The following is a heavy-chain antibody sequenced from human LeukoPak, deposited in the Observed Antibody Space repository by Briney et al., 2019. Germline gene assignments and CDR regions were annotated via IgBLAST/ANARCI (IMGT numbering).Heavy chain of an antibody. CDR1: GYTFTSYG. J-gene: IGHJ5*02. CDR2: ISAYNGNT. D-gene: IGHD6-19*01. CDR3: ARDGRGIAVAQERGDWFDP. Sequence: ASVKVSCKASGYTFTSYGISWVRQAPGQGLEWMGWISAYNGNTNYAQKLQGRVTMTTDKSTSTAYMELRSLRSDDTAVYYCARDGRGIAVAQERGDWFDPWGQGTLVTVSS. V-gene: IGHV1-18*04.